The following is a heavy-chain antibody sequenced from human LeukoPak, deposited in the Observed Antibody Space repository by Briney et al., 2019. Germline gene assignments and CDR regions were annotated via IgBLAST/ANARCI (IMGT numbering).Heavy chain of an antibody. CDR2: IGGTGTT. V-gene: IGHV3-23*01. D-gene: IGHD6-19*01. CDR1: GFPFSTYA. Sequence: GGSLRLSCAASGFPFSTYALGWVRQAPGKGLEWVSIIGGTGTTFYTDSVKGRFTISRDNSKNTLYLQMNTLRADDTAVYYCARGLYTNGWYYFDYWGQGTLVTVSS. CDR3: ARGLYTNGWYYFDY. J-gene: IGHJ4*02.